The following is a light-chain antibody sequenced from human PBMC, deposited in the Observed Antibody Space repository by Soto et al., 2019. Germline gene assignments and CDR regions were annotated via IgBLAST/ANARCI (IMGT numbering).Light chain of an antibody. Sequence: DIVMTQSPDSLAVSLGERATINCKSSQSVLYSSNNKNHLTWYQQKPGQPPKLLIYWASTRESGVPDRFSGSGSGTDFALTISSLQAEDVEVYYCQQYCSSPPTFGQGTKVDIK. J-gene: IGKJ1*01. CDR1: QSVLYSSNNKNH. V-gene: IGKV4-1*01. CDR2: WAS. CDR3: QQYCSSPPT.